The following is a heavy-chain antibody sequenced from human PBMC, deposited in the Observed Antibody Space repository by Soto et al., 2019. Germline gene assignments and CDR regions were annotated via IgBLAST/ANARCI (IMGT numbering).Heavy chain of an antibody. V-gene: IGHV4-39*01. CDR2: NYYSGST. Sequence: PSETLSLTCTVSGGSISSSSYYWGWIRQPPGKGLEWIGSNYYSGSTYYNPSLKSRVTISVDTSKNQFSLKLSSVTAADTAVYYCARRSSSFDYWGQGTLVTVSS. CDR3: ARRSSSFDY. J-gene: IGHJ4*02. D-gene: IGHD6-6*01. CDR1: GGSISSSSYY.